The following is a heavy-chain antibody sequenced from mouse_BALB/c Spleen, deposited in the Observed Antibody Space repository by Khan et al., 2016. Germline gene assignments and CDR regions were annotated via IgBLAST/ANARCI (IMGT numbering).Heavy chain of an antibody. Sequence: EVQLVESGPGLVKPSQSLSLTCSVTGYSITSGYYWNWIRQFPGNKLEWMGYISYDGSNNYNPSLKNRISITRDTSKNQFFLKLNSVTTEDTATXYCASGNWDFDYWGQGTTLTVSS. CDR2: ISYDGSN. CDR3: ASGNWDFDY. D-gene: IGHD4-1*01. V-gene: IGHV3-6*02. CDR1: GYSITSGYY. J-gene: IGHJ2*01.